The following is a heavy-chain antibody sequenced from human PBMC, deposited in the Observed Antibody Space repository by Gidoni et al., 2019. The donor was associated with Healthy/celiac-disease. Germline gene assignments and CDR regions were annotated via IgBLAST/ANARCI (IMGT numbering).Heavy chain of an antibody. CDR2: ITHSGST. CDR1: GRSFSGYY. Sequence: QVQLQQWGAGLLKPSETLSLTCAVYGRSFSGYYWSWIRQPPGQGLEWIGEITHSGSTNYNPSIKSRVTISGDTSKNQFSLKLSSVTAADTAVYYCARAYDFWSGYYPGRDYYGMDVWGQGTTVTVSS. CDR3: ARAYDFWSGYYPGRDYYGMDV. D-gene: IGHD3-3*01. J-gene: IGHJ6*02. V-gene: IGHV4-34*01.